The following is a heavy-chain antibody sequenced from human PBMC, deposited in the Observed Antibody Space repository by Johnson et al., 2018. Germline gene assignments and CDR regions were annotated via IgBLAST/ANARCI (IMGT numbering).Heavy chain of an antibody. CDR1: GFTFNSHG. CDR2: ISYDGINK. CDR3: AKDQETVTNGVSYNLYMDV. D-gene: IGHD2-8*01. Sequence: QVQLVQSGGGVVQPGRSLRLSCAASGFTFNSHGMHWVRQGPGKGLEWVAVISYDGINKYYIDSVRGRFTISRDTSKKTLVLQMNRLGVEYTAWYYCAKDQETVTNGVSYNLYMDVWGKGTTGTVSS. J-gene: IGHJ6*03. V-gene: IGHV3-30*18.